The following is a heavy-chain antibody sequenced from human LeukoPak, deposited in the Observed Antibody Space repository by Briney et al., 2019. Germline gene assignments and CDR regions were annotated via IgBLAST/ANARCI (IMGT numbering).Heavy chain of an antibody. CDR2: VSTNDGNT. D-gene: IGHD3-22*01. CDR3: TRAPPGMTMMTDY. V-gene: IGHV1-18*01. J-gene: IGHJ4*02. Sequence: ASVKVSCKASGYTFINYHIAWERQAPGQGLEWMGWVSTNDGNTVYAQRLQGRVTMTTDTSTSVAYMELRSLTSDDTAVYYCTRAPPGMTMMTDYWGQGTLVTVSS. CDR1: GYTFINYH.